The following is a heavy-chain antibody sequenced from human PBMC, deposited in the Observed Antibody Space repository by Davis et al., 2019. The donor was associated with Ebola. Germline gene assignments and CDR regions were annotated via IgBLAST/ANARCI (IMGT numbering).Heavy chain of an antibody. D-gene: IGHD3-3*01. CDR2: IKEDGSNK. CDR1: EFTFNSYW. V-gene: IGHV3-7*01. CDR3: AKGIGYYDFWSGADV. Sequence: GGSLRLSCEASEFTFNSYWMSWVRQAPGKGLEWVANIKEDGSNKYYADSVKGRFTISRDNSKNTLYLQMNSLRAEGTAVYYCAKGIGYYDFWSGADVWGQGTTVTVSS. J-gene: IGHJ6*02.